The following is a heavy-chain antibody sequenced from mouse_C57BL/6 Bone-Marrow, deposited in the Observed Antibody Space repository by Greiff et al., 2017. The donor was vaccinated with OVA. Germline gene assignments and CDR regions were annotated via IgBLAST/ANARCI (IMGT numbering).Heavy chain of an antibody. CDR3: ARDQNYSNYLFAY. CDR1: GFTFSSYA. Sequence: EVKLVECGGGLVKPGGSLKLSCAASGFTFSSYAMSWVRQTPEKRLEWVATISDGGSYTYYPDNVKGRFTISRDNAKNNLYLQMSHLKSEDTAMYYCARDQNYSNYLFAYWGQGTLVTVSA. CDR2: ISDGGSYT. V-gene: IGHV5-4*01. D-gene: IGHD2-5*01. J-gene: IGHJ3*01.